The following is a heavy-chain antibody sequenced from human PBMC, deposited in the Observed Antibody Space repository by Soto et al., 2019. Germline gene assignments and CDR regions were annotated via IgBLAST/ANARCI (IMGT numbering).Heavy chain of an antibody. CDR2: INPSGST. J-gene: IGHJ6*02. CDR1: GGSFSGYY. CDR3: ARGVYCSSTSCYWGMDV. V-gene: IGHV4-34*01. Sequence: QVQLQQWGAGLLKPSETLSLTCAVYGGSFSGYYWSWIRQPPGKGLEWIGEINPSGSTNYNPSLKSRGTISLDTSQHQFSPKLSSVTAAETAVYYCARGVYCSSTSCYWGMDVWGQGTTVTVSS. D-gene: IGHD2-2*01.